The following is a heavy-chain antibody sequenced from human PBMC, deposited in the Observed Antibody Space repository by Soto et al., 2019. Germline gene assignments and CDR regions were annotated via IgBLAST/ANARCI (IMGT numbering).Heavy chain of an antibody. Sequence: QPQMQESGPGLVKPSETLSLTCSVSGGSISSYNYYWGWIRQPPGKGLEWIGSIYNGGTTSYNASLKSRFTISVDTSKNQVSLRLTSVSVADTAVYYCARKINGAASKPPESWGQGTLVIVS. J-gene: IGHJ5*02. CDR3: ARKINGAASKPPES. CDR1: GGSISSYNYY. D-gene: IGHD6-25*01. V-gene: IGHV4-39*01. CDR2: IYNGGTT.